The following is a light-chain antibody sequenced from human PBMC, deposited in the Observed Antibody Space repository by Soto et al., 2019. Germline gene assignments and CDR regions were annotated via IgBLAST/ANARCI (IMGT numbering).Light chain of an antibody. Sequence: QSALTQPASVSGSPGQSITISCTGTSSDVGSYNLVSWYQQHPGKAPKLMIYEGSKRPSGVSNRFSGSKSGNTASLTISGLQAEDEADYYCSSYTRTTTLVVFGTGTKVTVL. CDR2: EGS. CDR3: SSYTRTTTLVV. J-gene: IGLJ1*01. CDR1: SSDVGSYNL. V-gene: IGLV2-14*02.